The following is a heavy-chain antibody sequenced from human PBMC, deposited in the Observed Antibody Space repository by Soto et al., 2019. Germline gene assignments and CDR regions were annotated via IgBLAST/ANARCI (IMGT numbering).Heavy chain of an antibody. V-gene: IGHV3-23*01. CDR2: ISASALNT. J-gene: IGHJ3*02. Sequence: DVQLLESGGGLGHPGGSLRLSCAASGFTFSSYAMSWVRQAPGKGLEWVSAISASALNTYYADSVRGRSTISRDNSKKTVDLQMNSLRVEDTAVYYCAKFYCISTTCQTPAAKSTGGFEIWGQGTLVTVS. CDR1: GFTFSSYA. D-gene: IGHD2-2*01. CDR3: AKFYCISTTCQTPAAKSTGGFEI.